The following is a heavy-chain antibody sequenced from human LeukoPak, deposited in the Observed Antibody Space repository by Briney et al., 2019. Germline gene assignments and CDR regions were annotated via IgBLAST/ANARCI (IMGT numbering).Heavy chain of an antibody. J-gene: IGHJ4*02. Sequence: PSETLSVTCAVYGGSFSGYYWSWIRQPLGKGLEWIGEINHSGSTNYNPSLKSRVTISVDTSKNQFSLKLSSVTAADTAVYYCARGQLVYFDYWGQGTLVTVSS. D-gene: IGHD6-13*01. CDR2: INHSGST. V-gene: IGHV4-34*01. CDR3: ARGQLVYFDY. CDR1: GGSFSGYY.